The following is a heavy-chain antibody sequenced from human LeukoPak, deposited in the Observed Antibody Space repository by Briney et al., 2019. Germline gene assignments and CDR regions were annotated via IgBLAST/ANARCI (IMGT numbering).Heavy chain of an antibody. D-gene: IGHD3-22*01. V-gene: IGHV3-74*01. J-gene: IGHJ4*02. CDR3: ARDGDYYDSSGYSN. CDR2: ISSDGSDT. Sequence: GGSLRLSCSVSGFSFTSYWMHWVRQVPGKGLEWVSVISSDGSDTIYADSVKGRFTISRDNAKNSLYLQMNSLRAEDTAVYYCARDGDYYDSSGYSNWGQGTLVTVSS. CDR1: GFSFTSYW.